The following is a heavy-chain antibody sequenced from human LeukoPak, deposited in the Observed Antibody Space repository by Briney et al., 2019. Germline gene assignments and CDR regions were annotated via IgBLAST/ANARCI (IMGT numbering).Heavy chain of an antibody. D-gene: IGHD2-2*01. CDR2: ISAYDGNT. Sequence: ASVKVSCKASGYTFTSYGISWVRQAPGQGLEWMGWISAYDGNTNYAQKLQGRVTMTTDTSTSTAYMELRSLRSDDTAVYYCARQTGGRYCSSTSCYDDYYYYYMDVWGKGTTVTISS. CDR3: ARQTGGRYCSSTSCYDDYYYYYMDV. V-gene: IGHV1-18*01. J-gene: IGHJ6*03. CDR1: GYTFTSYG.